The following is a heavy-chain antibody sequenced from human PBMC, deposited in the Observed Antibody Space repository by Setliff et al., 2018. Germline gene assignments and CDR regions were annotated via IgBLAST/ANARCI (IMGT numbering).Heavy chain of an antibody. CDR1: GGAFSSGSYY. CDR2: IYSEGST. CDR3: AMGTHSSTWYEIGGFQF. Sequence: LSLTCTVSGGAFSSGSYYWSWIRQPAGKGLEWIGLIYSEGSTSYNPSLKSRLTMSVDTSKNQFSLKLTSVTAADTAVYYCAMGTHSSTWYEIGGFQFWGQGTMVTV. D-gene: IGHD6-13*01. J-gene: IGHJ3*01. V-gene: IGHV4-61*02.